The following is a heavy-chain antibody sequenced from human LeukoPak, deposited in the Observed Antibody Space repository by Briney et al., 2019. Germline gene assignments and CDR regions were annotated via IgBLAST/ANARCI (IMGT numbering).Heavy chain of an antibody. V-gene: IGHV4-38-2*02. CDR1: GYSISSGYY. CDR2: IYHSGST. J-gene: IGHJ5*02. Sequence: PSETLSLTCTVSGYSISSGYYWGWIRQPPGKGLEWIGSIYHSGSTYYNPSLKSRVIISVDTSKNQFSLKLSSVTAADTAVYYCARVAAAAGPGRANWFDPWGQGTLVTVSS. D-gene: IGHD6-13*01. CDR3: ARVAAAAGPGRANWFDP.